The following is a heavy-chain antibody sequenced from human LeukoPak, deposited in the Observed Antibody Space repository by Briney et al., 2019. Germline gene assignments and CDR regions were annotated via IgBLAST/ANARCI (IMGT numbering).Heavy chain of an antibody. V-gene: IGHV3-7*04. CDR3: TRVGYIDEGIDY. Sequence: GGSLRLSCVASGFPFSSYWMTWVRQAPVKGLEWVANIKQDGSKKSYVDSVKGRFTISRDNAKNSLYLQMNSLRAEDTAIYYCTRVGYIDEGIDYWGQGTLVTVSS. CDR1: GFPFSSYW. J-gene: IGHJ4*02. D-gene: IGHD5-24*01. CDR2: IKQDGSKK.